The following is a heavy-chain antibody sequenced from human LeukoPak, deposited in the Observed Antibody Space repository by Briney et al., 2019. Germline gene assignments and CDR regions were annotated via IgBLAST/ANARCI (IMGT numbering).Heavy chain of an antibody. D-gene: IGHD1-26*01. Sequence: SETLSLTCTVSGGSLSSSSYYWGWIRQPPGKGLEWIGSIYYSGSTYYNPSLKSRVTISVDTSKNQFSLKLSSVTAADTAVYYCARLRGSYYFDYWGQGTLVTVSS. CDR3: ARLRGSYYFDY. J-gene: IGHJ4*02. CDR1: GGSLSSSSYY. CDR2: IYYSGST. V-gene: IGHV4-39*01.